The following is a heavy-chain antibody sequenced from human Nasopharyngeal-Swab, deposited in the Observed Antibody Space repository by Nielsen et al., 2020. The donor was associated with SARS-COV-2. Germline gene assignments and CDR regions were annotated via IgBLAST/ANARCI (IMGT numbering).Heavy chain of an antibody. Sequence: TVSCKGSGYSFTTYWISWVRQMPGKGLEWMGRIDPSDSYTKYSPSFEGHVTISVDKSISTAYLQWNSLKASDSAMYYCASIDCSGGACYSGVIDSWGQGTLVTVSS. V-gene: IGHV5-10-1*01. D-gene: IGHD2-15*01. CDR1: GYSFTTYW. CDR2: IDPSDSYT. J-gene: IGHJ4*02. CDR3: ASIDCSGGACYSGVIDS.